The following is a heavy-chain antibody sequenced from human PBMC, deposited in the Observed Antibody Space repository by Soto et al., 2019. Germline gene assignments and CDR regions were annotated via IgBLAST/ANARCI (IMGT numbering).Heavy chain of an antibody. CDR3: AKGGSVIIAVAGTGFDY. J-gene: IGHJ4*02. CDR2: ISYDGSNK. Sequence: QVQLVESGGGVVQPGRSLRLSCAASGFTFSSYGMHWVRQAPGKGLEWVAVISYDGSNKYYADSVKGRFTISRDNSKNTLYLQMNSLRGEDTAVYYCAKGGSVIIAVAGTGFDYWGQGTLVTVSS. D-gene: IGHD6-19*01. V-gene: IGHV3-30*18. CDR1: GFTFSSYG.